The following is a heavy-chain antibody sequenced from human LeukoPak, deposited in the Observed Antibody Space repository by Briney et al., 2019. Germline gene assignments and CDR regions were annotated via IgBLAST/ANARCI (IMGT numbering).Heavy chain of an antibody. CDR2: ISGDGGST. Sequence: GGSLRLSCAVSGFTLDVYAMHWVRQAPGKGLEWVSLISGDGGSTYYADSVKGRFTISRDNRKNSLYLQMNSLRTEDTALYYCAKDIFIVGGSYESWGQGTLVTVSS. V-gene: IGHV3-43*02. D-gene: IGHD1-26*01. CDR1: GFTLDVYA. J-gene: IGHJ5*02. CDR3: AKDIFIVGGSYES.